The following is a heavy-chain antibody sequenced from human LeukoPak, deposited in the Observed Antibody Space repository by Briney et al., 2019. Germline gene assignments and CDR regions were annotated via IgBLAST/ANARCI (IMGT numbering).Heavy chain of an antibody. V-gene: IGHV3-74*01. CDR1: GFTFSSYW. J-gene: IGHJ6*03. CDR2: INSDGSST. Sequence: GGSLRLSCAASGFTFSSYWMHWVRQAPGKGLVWVSRINSDGSSTSYADSVKGRFTISRDNAKNMLYLQMNSLRAEDTAVYYCASLVVVPAAMVSYYYMDVWGKGTTVTVSS. D-gene: IGHD2-2*01. CDR3: ASLVVVPAAMVSYYYMDV.